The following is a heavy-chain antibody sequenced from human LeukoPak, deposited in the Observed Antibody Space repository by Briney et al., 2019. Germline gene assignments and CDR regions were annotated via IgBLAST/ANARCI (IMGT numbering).Heavy chain of an antibody. V-gene: IGHV1-46*01. D-gene: IGHD5-18*01. CDR2: INPNGGST. CDR1: GYTFTSYY. J-gene: IGHJ4*02. Sequence: ASMKVSCKASGYTFTSYYMHWVRQAPGQGLEWMGIINPNGGSTSYAQKFQGRVTMTRDTSTSTVYMDLSSLRSEDTAVYYCARRGSQLNFDYWGQGTLVIVSS. CDR3: ARRGSQLNFDY.